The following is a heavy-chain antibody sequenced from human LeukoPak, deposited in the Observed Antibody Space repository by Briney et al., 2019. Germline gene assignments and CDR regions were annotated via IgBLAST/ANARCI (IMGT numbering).Heavy chain of an antibody. D-gene: IGHD3-22*01. Sequence: SETLSLTCTVSGGSISSYYWSWIRQPPGKGLEWIGYIYYSGSTYYNPSLKSRVTISVDTSKNQFSLKLTSVTAADTAVYYCARSSGYMSYWGQGTLVTVSS. V-gene: IGHV4-59*08. CDR1: GGSISSYY. CDR2: IYYSGST. J-gene: IGHJ4*02. CDR3: ARSSGYMSY.